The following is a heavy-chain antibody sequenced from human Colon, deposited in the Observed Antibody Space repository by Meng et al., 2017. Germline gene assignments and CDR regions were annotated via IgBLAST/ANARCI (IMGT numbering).Heavy chain of an antibody. CDR3: ARASPSFYGSGSYAFDI. CDR2: SGSDGSST. Sequence: GESLKISCAVSGFTFSSYGMHWVRQAPGKGLVWVSRSGSDGSSTTYADSVTGRFTISRDSAKNTLFLEMNSLRDEDTAVYYCARASPSFYGSGSYAFDIWGQGTMVTVSS. J-gene: IGHJ3*02. D-gene: IGHD3-10*01. CDR1: GFTFSSYG. V-gene: IGHV3-74*01.